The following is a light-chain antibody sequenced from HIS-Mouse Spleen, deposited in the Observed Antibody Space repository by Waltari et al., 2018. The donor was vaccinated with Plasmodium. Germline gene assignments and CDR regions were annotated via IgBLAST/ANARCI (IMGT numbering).Light chain of an antibody. V-gene: IGKV1-39*01. J-gene: IGKJ4*01. CDR1: QSISSY. CDR2: AAS. Sequence: DIQMTQSPSSLSASVGDRVTLTCRASQSISSYLNWYQQKPGKAPKLLSYAASSLQSGVPSRFSGSGSGTDFTLTISSLQPEDFATYYCQQSYSTPPTFGGGTKVEIK. CDR3: QQSYSTPPT.